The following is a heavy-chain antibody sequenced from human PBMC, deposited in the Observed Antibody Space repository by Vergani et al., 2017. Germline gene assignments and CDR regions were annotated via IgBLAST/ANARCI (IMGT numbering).Heavy chain of an antibody. Sequence: QVQLVESGGGLVKPGGSLRLSCAASGFTFSDYYMSWIRQAPGKGLEWVSYISSDGYTIYYADSVKGRFTLSRDNAKHSLYLLMNSLRAEDPSVYFCARVLLSWNHNSVNDYWGQGTLVTVSS. D-gene: IGHD1-1*01. J-gene: IGHJ4*01. CDR1: GFTFSDYY. CDR2: ISSDGYTI. CDR3: ARVLLSWNHNSVNDY. V-gene: IGHV3-11*01.